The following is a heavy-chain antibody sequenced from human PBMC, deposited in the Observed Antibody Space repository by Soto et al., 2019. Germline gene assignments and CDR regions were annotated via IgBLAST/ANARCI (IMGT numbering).Heavy chain of an antibody. Sequence: QLQLQESGSGLVKPSQTLSLTCAVSGGSISSGGYSWSWIRQPPGKGLERIGYIYHSGSTYYNPSLKARFTLSVDRSKKQFSLQLSSVTAADTALYYCARSSNDYVWGSYPKGAFDIWGQGTMVTVSS. D-gene: IGHD3-16*02. CDR2: IYHSGST. CDR3: ARSSNDYVWGSYPKGAFDI. CDR1: GGSISSGGYS. J-gene: IGHJ3*02. V-gene: IGHV4-30-2*01.